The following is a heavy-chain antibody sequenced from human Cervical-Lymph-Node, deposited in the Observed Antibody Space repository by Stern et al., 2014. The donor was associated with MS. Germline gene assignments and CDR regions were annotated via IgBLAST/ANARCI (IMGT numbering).Heavy chain of an antibody. D-gene: IGHD5-24*01. CDR2: ITPNSGAT. CDR3: ARRDKSDY. Sequence: QVQLVESGAEVKKPGASVKVSCKPSGYTFTDYYVHWVRQAPGQGLEWMGRITPNSGATNYAQKFQGRVTMTRDTSISTAYMELSKLTSDDTAVYYCARRDKSDYWGQGTLVTVST. J-gene: IGHJ4*02. V-gene: IGHV1-2*06. CDR1: GYTFTDYY.